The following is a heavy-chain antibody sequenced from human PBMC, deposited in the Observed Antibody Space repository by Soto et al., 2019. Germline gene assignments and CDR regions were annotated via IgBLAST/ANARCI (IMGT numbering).Heavy chain of an antibody. Sequence: QVQLVESGGGVVQPGRSLRLSCAASGFTFNSYGMHWVRQAPGKGLEWVAVISYDGSDKYYADSVKGRFTISRDNSKNTLYLQMNSLRAEDTAVYYCAKAYSSGAHDAFDIWGQGTMVTVSS. CDR1: GFTFNSYG. D-gene: IGHD6-19*01. CDR2: ISYDGSDK. CDR3: AKAYSSGAHDAFDI. J-gene: IGHJ3*02. V-gene: IGHV3-30*18.